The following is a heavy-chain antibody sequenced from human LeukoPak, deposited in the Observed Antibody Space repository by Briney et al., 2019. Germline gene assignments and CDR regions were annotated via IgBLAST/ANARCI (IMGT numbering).Heavy chain of an antibody. D-gene: IGHD3-22*01. J-gene: IGHJ4*02. V-gene: IGHV4-34*01. CDR1: GESFSGYY. CDR3: ARGHYYDSSGYYCDY. CDR2: INHSGST. Sequence: SETLSLTCAVYGESFSGYYWSWIRQPPGKGLEWIGEINHSGSTNYNPSLKSRVTISVDTSKNQFSLKLSSVTAADTAVYYCARGHYYDSSGYYCDYWGQGTLVTVSS.